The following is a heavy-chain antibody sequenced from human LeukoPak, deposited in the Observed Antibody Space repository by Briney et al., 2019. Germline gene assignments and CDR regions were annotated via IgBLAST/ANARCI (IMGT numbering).Heavy chain of an antibody. CDR2: IYHSGST. CDR3: ARGPYDSSGYYSGFDY. J-gene: IGHJ4*02. CDR1: GYSISSGYY. Sequence: PSETLSLTCAVSGYSISSGYYWGWIRQPPGKGLEWIGSIYHSGSTYYNPSLKSRVTISVDTPKNQFSLKLSSVTAADTAVYYSARGPYDSSGYYSGFDYWGQGTLVTVSS. D-gene: IGHD3-22*01. V-gene: IGHV4-38-2*01.